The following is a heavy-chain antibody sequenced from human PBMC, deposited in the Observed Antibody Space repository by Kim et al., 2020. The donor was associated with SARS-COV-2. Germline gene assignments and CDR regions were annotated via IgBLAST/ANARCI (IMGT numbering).Heavy chain of an antibody. CDR2: IDSDGSST. D-gene: IGHD3-10*01. CDR1: GFTFSGYW. V-gene: IGHV3-74*01. CDR3: ARVRSGYYFDY. J-gene: IGHJ4*02. Sequence: GGSLRLSCAASGFTFSGYWMHWVRQAPGKGLVWVSRIDSDGSSTTYADSVKGRLTISRDNAKNTLYLQMNSLRAEDTAVYYCARVRSGYYFDYWGQGTLVTVSS.